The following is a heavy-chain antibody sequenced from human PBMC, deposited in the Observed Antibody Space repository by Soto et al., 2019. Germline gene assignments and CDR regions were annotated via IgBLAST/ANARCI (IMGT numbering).Heavy chain of an antibody. D-gene: IGHD4-17*01. J-gene: IGHJ4*02. CDR3: ARQFSVYGAYGRYFDF. V-gene: IGHV4-39*01. Sequence: QLQLQESGPGLVKPSETLSLTCTVSGGSISSSGYYWGWIRQPPGKGLEWIGTIYYSGSTYYNPSLKSRVTISVDTSKNQFSLKLSSVTAANPAVYYCARQFSVYGAYGRYFDFWGQGTLVTVSS. CDR1: GGSISSSGYY. CDR2: IYYSGST.